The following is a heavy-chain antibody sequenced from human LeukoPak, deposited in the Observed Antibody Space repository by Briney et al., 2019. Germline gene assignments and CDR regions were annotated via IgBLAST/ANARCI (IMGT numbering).Heavy chain of an antibody. D-gene: IGHD3-22*01. CDR1: GFTFSSYA. CDR2: ISGSDGST. CDR3: ARGPYYYDSSGYSDY. V-gene: IGHV3-23*01. Sequence: GGSLRLSCAASGFTFSSYAMSWVRQAPGKGLEWVSGISGSDGSTNYADSVKGRFTISRDNSKNTLYLQMTSLRSEDTAVYYCARGPYYYDSSGYSDYWGQGTLVTVSS. J-gene: IGHJ4*02.